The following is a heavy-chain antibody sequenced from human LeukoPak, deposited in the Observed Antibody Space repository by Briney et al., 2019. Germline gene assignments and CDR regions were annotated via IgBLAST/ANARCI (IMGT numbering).Heavy chain of an antibody. CDR2: IYYSGST. CDR3: ASYDYGDYELDY. V-gene: IGHV4-30-4*01. J-gene: IGHJ4*02. D-gene: IGHD4-17*01. CDR1: GGSISSGDYY. Sequence: SETLSLTCTVSGGSISSGDYYWSWIRQPPGKGLEWIGYIYYSGSTYYNPSLKSRVTISVDTSKNQFSLKLSSVTAADTAVYHCASYDYGDYELDYWGQGTLVTVSS.